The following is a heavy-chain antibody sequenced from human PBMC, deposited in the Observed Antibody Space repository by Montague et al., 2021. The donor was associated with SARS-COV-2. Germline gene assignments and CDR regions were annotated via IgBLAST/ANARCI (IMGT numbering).Heavy chain of an antibody. D-gene: IGHD3-16*02. CDR2: ISTSAYTT. V-gene: IGHV3-48*03. Sequence: SLRLSCAASGFTFSNYDMNWVRQAPGKGPEWISYISTSAYTTSYAGSVKGRFTISRDNGKNSLYLQMNSLRVEDTAVYYCTRDYRSIVGDGLHIWGQGTKVTVSS. J-gene: IGHJ3*02. CDR3: TRDYRSIVGDGLHI. CDR1: GFTFSNYD.